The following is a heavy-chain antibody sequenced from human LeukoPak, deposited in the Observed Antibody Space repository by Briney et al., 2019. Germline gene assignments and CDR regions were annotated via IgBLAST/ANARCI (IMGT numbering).Heavy chain of an antibody. D-gene: IGHD6-13*01. CDR1: GFTFSTYG. J-gene: IGHJ4*02. V-gene: IGHV3-33*01. CDR2: IWPDGSYK. CDR3: ARDLYRSSSDY. Sequence: GGSLRLSCATSGFTFSTYGIHWVRQAPGKGLEWVAAIWPDGSYKYYADSVKGRFTISRDNSKNMVYLQMNGLRAEDTAVYYCARDLYRSSSDYWGQGTLVIVSS.